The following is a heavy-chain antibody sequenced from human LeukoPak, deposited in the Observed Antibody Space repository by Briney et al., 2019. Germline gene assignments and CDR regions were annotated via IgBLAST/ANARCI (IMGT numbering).Heavy chain of an antibody. CDR3: ARDLHYYVAMDV. D-gene: IGHD3-10*02. J-gene: IGHJ6*02. CDR2: ISSSSGYI. V-gene: IGHV3-21*01. CDR1: GFTFSSYS. Sequence: KPGGSLRLSCAASGFTFSSYSMNWVRQAPGKGLEWVSSISSSSGYIYYADSVKGRFTISRDNAKNSLYLQMNSLRAEDTAVYYCARDLHYYVAMDVWGQGTTVTVSS.